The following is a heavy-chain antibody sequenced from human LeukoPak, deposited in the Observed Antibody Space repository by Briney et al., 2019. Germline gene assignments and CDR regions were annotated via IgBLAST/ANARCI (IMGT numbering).Heavy chain of an antibody. CDR2: IYYSGST. CDR3: ARHAWGDYGRAPDAFDI. V-gene: IGHV4-39*01. D-gene: IGHD4-17*01. Sequence: PSETLSLTCTGSGGSISSSSYYWGWIRQPPGKGLEWIGSIYYSGSTYYNPSLKSRVTISVDTSKNQFSLKLSSVTAPDTAVYYCARHAWGDYGRAPDAFDIWGQGTMVTVSS. J-gene: IGHJ3*02. CDR1: GGSISSSSYY.